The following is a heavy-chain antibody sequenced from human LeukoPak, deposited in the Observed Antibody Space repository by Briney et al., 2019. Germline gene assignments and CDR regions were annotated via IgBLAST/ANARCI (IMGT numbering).Heavy chain of an antibody. CDR3: ARRTFYDNNGYCFDY. CDR1: GYSFTSYW. J-gene: IGHJ4*02. CDR2: IYPGDSDT. V-gene: IGHV5-51*01. Sequence: GESLKISCKGSGYSFTSYWIGWLRQMPGKGLEWMGIIYPGDSDTRYSPFFQGQVTISADKSISTAYLQWSSLKASDTAMYYCARRTFYDNNGYCFDYWGQGTLVTVSS. D-gene: IGHD3-22*01.